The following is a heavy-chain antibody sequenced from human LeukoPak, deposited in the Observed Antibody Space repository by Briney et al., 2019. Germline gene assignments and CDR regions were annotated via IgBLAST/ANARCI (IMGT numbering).Heavy chain of an antibody. J-gene: IGHJ6*02. V-gene: IGHV4-4*07. Sequence: SETLSLTCTVSGGSISTYFWSWIRQPAGKGLEWNGRIYTSGSTTYNPSLKSRVTVSVDTSKNQFSLKLSSVTAADTAVYYCARGRSGDCSSTSCYPTTYYYYGMDVWGQGTTVTVSS. CDR3: ARGRSGDCSSTSCYPTTYYYYGMDV. D-gene: IGHD2-2*01. CDR2: IYTSGST. CDR1: GGSISTYF.